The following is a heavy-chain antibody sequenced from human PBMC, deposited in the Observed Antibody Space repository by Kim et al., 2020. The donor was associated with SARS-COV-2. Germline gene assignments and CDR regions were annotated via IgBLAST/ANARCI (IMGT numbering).Heavy chain of an antibody. CDR3: ARGNPPDRSRYYYYYGMDV. CDR2: ISSSSSYI. V-gene: IGHV3-21*01. D-gene: IGHD2-2*01. CDR1: GFTFSSYS. J-gene: IGHJ6*02. Sequence: GGSLRLSCAASGFTFSSYSMNWVRQAPGKGLEWVSSISSSSSYIYYADSVKGRFTISRDNAKNSLYLQMNSLRAEDTAAYYCARGNPPDRSRYYYYYGMDVWGQGTTVTVSS.